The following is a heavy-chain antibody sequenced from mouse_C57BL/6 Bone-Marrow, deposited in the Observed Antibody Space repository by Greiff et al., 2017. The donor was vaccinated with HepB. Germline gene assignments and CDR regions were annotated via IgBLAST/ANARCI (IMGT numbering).Heavy chain of an antibody. CDR1: GYSITSGYY. CDR3: ASIEIYYGYDGGYAMDY. V-gene: IGHV3-6*01. CDR2: ISYDGSN. D-gene: IGHD2-2*01. J-gene: IGHJ4*01. Sequence: EVHLVESGPGLVKPSQSLSLTCSVTGYSITSGYYWNWIRQFPGNKLEWMGYISYDGSNNYNPSLKNRISITRDTSKNQFFLKLNSVTTEDTATYYCASIEIYYGYDGGYAMDYWGQGTSVTVSS.